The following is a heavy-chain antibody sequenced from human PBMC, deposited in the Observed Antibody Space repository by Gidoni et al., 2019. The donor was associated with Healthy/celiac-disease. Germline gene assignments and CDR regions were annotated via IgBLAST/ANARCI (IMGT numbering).Heavy chain of an antibody. Sequence: EVQLVESGGGLVQPGGSLRLSCAASGFTFSSYWVSWVRQAPGKGLEWVANIKQDGSEKYYVDSVKGRFTISRDNAKNSLYLQMNSLRAEDTAVYYCARESMVRGVYYYYGMDVWGQGTTVTVSS. J-gene: IGHJ6*02. D-gene: IGHD3-10*01. CDR2: IKQDGSEK. V-gene: IGHV3-7*01. CDR3: ARESMVRGVYYYYGMDV. CDR1: GFTFSSYW.